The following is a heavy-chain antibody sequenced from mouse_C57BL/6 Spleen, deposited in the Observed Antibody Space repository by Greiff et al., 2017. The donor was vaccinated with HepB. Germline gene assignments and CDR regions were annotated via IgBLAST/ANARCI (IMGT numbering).Heavy chain of an antibody. D-gene: IGHD1-1*01. CDR1: GFTFSSYA. Sequence: EVQLVESGGGLVKPGGSLKLSCAASGFTFSSYAMSWVRQTPEKRLEWVATISDGGSYTYYPDNVKGRFTISRDNAKNNLYLQMSHLKSEDTAMYYCARAQMTTVVAPFAYWGQGTLVTVSA. V-gene: IGHV5-4*01. CDR3: ARAQMTTVVAPFAY. CDR2: ISDGGSYT. J-gene: IGHJ3*01.